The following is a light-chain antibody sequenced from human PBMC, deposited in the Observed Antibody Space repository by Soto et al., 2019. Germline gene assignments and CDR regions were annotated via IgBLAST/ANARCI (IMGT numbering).Light chain of an antibody. CDR2: EDN. J-gene: IGLJ2*01. CDR3: QSYDSSNRVV. V-gene: IGLV6-57*04. CDR1: SGSIASNY. Sequence: LTQPHSVSESPGKTVTISCTRSSGSIASNYVQWFQQRPGSAPTTVIYEDNHRPSGVPDRFSGSIDRSSNSASLTISGLKTGDEADYYCQSYDSSNRVVFGGGTKLTVL.